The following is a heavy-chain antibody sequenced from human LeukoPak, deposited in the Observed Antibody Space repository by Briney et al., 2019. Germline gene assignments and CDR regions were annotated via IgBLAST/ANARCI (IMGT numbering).Heavy chain of an antibody. V-gene: IGHV4-39*07. J-gene: IGHJ4*02. CDR1: GGSISRSSYY. CDR2: IYYSGIT. D-gene: IGHD6-13*01. CDR3: ARESLSYSSSPDFDY. Sequence: SETLSLTCTVSGGSISRSSYYWGWIRQPPGKGLEWIGSIYYSGITDYNPSLKSRVTISADTSKNHFSLKLTSVTAADTAVYFCARESLSYSSSPDFDYWGQGTLVTVSS.